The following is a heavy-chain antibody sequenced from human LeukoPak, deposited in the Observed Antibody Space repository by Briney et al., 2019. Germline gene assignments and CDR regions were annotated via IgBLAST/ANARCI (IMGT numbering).Heavy chain of an antibody. D-gene: IGHD3-22*01. CDR1: GFTFSNAW. Sequence: GGSLRLSCAASGFTFSNAWMSWVRQAPGKGLEWVGRIESKTDGGTTDYAAPVKGRFTISRDDSKNTLYLQMNSLKTEDTAVYYCTTSFCYDSSGYCYYYMDVWGKGTTVTVSS. J-gene: IGHJ6*03. CDR2: IESKTDGGTT. V-gene: IGHV3-15*04. CDR3: TTSFCYDSSGYCYYYMDV.